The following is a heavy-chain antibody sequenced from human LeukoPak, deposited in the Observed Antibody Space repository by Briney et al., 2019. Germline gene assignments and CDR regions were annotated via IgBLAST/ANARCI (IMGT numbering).Heavy chain of an antibody. Sequence: PSQTLSLTCTVSGGSISSGGYYWSWIRQHPGKGLEWLGYIYYSGSTYYNPSLKSRVTISVDTSKNQFSLKLSSVTAADAAVYYCSRVIRVFSYGIVNWFDPWGQGTLVTVSS. CDR3: SRVIRVFSYGIVNWFDP. CDR1: GGSISSGGYY. V-gene: IGHV4-31*03. D-gene: IGHD5-18*01. J-gene: IGHJ5*02. CDR2: IYYSGST.